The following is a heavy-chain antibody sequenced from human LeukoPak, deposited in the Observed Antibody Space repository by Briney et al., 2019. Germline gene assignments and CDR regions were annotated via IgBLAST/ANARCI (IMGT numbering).Heavy chain of an antibody. Sequence: GGSLRLSCAASGFTVSSNYMSWVRQAPGKGLEWVSVIYSGGSTYYADSVKGRFTISRDNSKNTLYLQMNSLRAEDTAVYYCARGFKYSSGWYNFDYWGQGTLVTVSS. CDR2: IYSGGST. D-gene: IGHD6-19*01. J-gene: IGHJ4*02. CDR3: ARGFKYSSGWYNFDY. V-gene: IGHV3-53*01. CDR1: GFTVSSNY.